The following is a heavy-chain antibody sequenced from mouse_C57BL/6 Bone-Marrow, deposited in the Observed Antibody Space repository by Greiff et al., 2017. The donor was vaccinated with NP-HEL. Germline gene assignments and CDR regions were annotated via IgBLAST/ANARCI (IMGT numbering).Heavy chain of an antibody. CDR2: IDPENGDT. Sequence: VQLKQSGAELVRPGASVKLSCTASGFNIKDDYMHWVKQRPEQGLEWIGWIDPENGDTEYASKFQGKATITADTSSSTAYMQLKSLTSEDSAVYYCARRGYYGSSYGFAYWGQGTLVTVSA. CDR3: ARRGYYGSSYGFAY. D-gene: IGHD1-1*01. V-gene: IGHV14-4*01. J-gene: IGHJ3*01. CDR1: GFNIKDDY.